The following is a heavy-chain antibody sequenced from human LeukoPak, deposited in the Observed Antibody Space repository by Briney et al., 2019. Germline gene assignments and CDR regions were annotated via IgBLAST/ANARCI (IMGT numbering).Heavy chain of an antibody. CDR2: IGSSGGNT. Sequence: PGGSLRLSCAASGFTFSSYGMHWVRQAPGKGLEWVSGIGSSGGNTDYADSVKGRFAISRDNSKNTLYLQMNSLRAEDTAVYYCAKTPYYFYMDVWGKGTTVTVSS. CDR1: GFTFSSYG. V-gene: IGHV3-23*01. J-gene: IGHJ6*03. CDR3: AKTPYYFYMDV.